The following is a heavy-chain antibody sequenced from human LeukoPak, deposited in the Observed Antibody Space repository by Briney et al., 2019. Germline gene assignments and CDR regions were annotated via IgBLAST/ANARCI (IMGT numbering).Heavy chain of an antibody. J-gene: IGHJ4*02. Sequence: EGSLRLSCAASGFTFSSYAMSWVRQAPGKGLEWVSAISGSGGSTYYADSVKGRFTISRDNSKNTLYLQMNSLRAEDTAVYYCAKSKYQLLYPFDYWGQGTLVTVSS. V-gene: IGHV3-23*01. CDR3: AKSKYQLLYPFDY. D-gene: IGHD2-2*02. CDR1: GFTFSSYA. CDR2: ISGSGGST.